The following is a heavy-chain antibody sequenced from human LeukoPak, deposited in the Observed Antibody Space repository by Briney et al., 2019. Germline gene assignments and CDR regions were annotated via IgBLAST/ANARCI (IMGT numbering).Heavy chain of an antibody. V-gene: IGHV3-21*01. CDR1: GFTFSSYS. CDR3: ARDYDFWSGLDC. Sequence: GGSLRLSCAVSGFTFSSYSMSWVGQAPGKGLEWVSSISSSSSYIYYADSVKGRFTISRDNAKNSLYLQMNSLRAEDTAVYYCARDYDFWSGLDCWGQGTLVTVSS. CDR2: ISSSSSYI. D-gene: IGHD3-3*01. J-gene: IGHJ4*02.